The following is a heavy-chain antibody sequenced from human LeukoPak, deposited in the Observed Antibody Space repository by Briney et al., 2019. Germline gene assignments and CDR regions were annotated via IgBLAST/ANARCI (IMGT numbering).Heavy chain of an antibody. CDR3: ARVARILRQWLVRGTFDY. J-gene: IGHJ4*02. CDR2: INHSGST. V-gene: IGHV4-34*01. Sequence: PSETLSLTCAVYGGSFSGYYWSWIRQPPGKGLEWIGEINHSGSTNYNPSLKSRVTISVDTSKNQFSLKLSSVTAADTAVYYCARVARILRQWLVRGTFDYWGQGTLVTVSS. D-gene: IGHD6-19*01. CDR1: GGSFSGYY.